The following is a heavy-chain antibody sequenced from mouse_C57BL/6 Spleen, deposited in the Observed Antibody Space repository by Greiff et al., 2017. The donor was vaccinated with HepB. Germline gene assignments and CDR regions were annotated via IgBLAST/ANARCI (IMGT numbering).Heavy chain of an antibody. CDR3: ARENCGSPTFDY. V-gene: IGHV5-4*01. D-gene: IGHD1-1*01. CDR2: ISDGGSYT. Sequence: EVKLVESGGGLVKPGGSLKLSCAASGFTFSSYAMSWVRQTPEKRLEWVATISDGGSYTYYPDNVKGRFTISRDNTKNNLYLQMSHLKSEDTAMYYCARENCGSPTFDYWGQGTTLTVSA. CDR1: GFTFSSYA. J-gene: IGHJ2*01.